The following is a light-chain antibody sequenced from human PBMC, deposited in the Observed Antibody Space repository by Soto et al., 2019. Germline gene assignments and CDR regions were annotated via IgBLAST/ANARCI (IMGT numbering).Light chain of an antibody. V-gene: IGLV2-23*02. J-gene: IGLJ1*01. CDR1: SSDVGDYNL. CDR3: CSYSGSTTHYV. CDR2: EVT. Sequence: QSALTQPAAVSGSTGQSITISCTGTSSDVGDYNLVSWHQQHPGKAPKLIIFEVTKRPSGFSNRFSGSKSGNTASLTISGLQDEDEADYYCCSYSGSTTHYVFGTGTKVTV.